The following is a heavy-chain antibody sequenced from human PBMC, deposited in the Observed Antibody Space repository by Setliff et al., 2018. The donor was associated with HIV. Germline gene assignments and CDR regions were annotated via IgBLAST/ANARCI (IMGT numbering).Heavy chain of an antibody. CDR2: INHSGST. V-gene: IGHV4-34*01. Sequence: SETLSLTCAVYGGSFSAYYWSWIRQPPGKGLEWIGEINHSGSTNYNPSLKTRVTIMVDTSKNQFSLKLGSVTAADTAVYYCAGEWSYGAFDTFDVWGQGTMVTVSS. D-gene: IGHD5-18*01. J-gene: IGHJ3*01. CDR1: GGSFSAYY. CDR3: AGEWSYGAFDTFDV.